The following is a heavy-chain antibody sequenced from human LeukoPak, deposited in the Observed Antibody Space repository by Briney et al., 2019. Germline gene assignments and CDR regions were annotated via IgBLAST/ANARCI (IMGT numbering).Heavy chain of an antibody. V-gene: IGHV3-21*04. CDR3: AKGGGGVLAS. D-gene: IGHD3-16*01. Sequence: PGGSLRLSCAASRFTFSSYSMNWVRQAPGKGLEWVSSISSSSSYIYYADSVKGRFTISRDNSKNTLFLQMNSLKADDTAVYYCAKGGGGVLASWGQGTLVTVSS. CDR1: RFTFSSYS. J-gene: IGHJ4*02. CDR2: ISSSSSYI.